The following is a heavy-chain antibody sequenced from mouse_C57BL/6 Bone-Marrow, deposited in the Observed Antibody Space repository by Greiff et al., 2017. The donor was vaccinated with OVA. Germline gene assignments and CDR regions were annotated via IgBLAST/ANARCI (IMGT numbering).Heavy chain of an antibody. CDR2: IDPETGGT. D-gene: IGHD1-1*01. Sequence: QVQLQQSGAELVRPGASVTLSCKASGYTFTDYEMHWVKQTPVHGLEWIGAIDPETGGTAYNQKFQGKAILTADKSSSTAYMELRSLTSEDSAVYYCTLITTVVAGGMDYWGQGTSVTVSS. CDR3: TLITTVVAGGMDY. J-gene: IGHJ4*01. CDR1: GYTFTDYE. V-gene: IGHV1-15*01.